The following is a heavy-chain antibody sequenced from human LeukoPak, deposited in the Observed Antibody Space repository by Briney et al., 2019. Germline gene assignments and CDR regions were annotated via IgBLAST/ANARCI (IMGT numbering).Heavy chain of an antibody. D-gene: IGHD3-22*01. CDR1: GFTFSDYD. CDR3: ARDLSDRCADF. V-gene: IGHV3-48*02. Sequence: GGPLRLSCAGSGFTFSDYDMSWVRQAPGKGLERISYIHSSGRAIYYADPVKGRFTISRDNAKKSLYLQMSSLRDEDTAVYYCARDLSDRCADFWGQGTLVTVAS. CDR2: IHSSGRAI. J-gene: IGHJ4*02.